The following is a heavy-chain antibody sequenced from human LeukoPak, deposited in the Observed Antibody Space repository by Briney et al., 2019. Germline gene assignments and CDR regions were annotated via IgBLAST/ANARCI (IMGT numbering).Heavy chain of an antibody. CDR2: ISYDGSNK. V-gene: IGHV3-30*18. CDR3: AKDLELSIAVAGTLDY. Sequence: GGSLRLSCAASGFTVSSYGMHWVRQAPGKGLEWAAVISYDGSNKYYADSVKGRFTISRDNSKNTLYLQMNSLRAEDTAVYYCAKDLELSIAVAGTLDYWGQGTLVTVSS. CDR1: GFTVSSYG. J-gene: IGHJ4*02. D-gene: IGHD6-19*01.